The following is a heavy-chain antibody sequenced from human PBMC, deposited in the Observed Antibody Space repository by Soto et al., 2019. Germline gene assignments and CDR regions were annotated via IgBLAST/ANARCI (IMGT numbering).Heavy chain of an antibody. Sequence: QVHLVQSGAEVKKPGSSVKVSCTASGGTFGSYTVTWVRQAPGQGLEWMGEIIPMFGTASYAQKFQGRVTLTADKSTTPAHMELSSLSSADTDVYFCARQKAMPPHFYSGMDVWGQGTTVTVSS. CDR1: GGTFGSYT. V-gene: IGHV1-69*06. D-gene: IGHD2-2*01. CDR2: IIPMFGTA. CDR3: ARQKAMPPHFYSGMDV. J-gene: IGHJ6*02.